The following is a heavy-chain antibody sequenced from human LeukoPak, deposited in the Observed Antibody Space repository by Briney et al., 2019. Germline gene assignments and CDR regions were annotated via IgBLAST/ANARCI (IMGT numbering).Heavy chain of an antibody. D-gene: IGHD3-10*01. CDR1: GFTFSSFA. J-gene: IGHJ4*02. Sequence: GGSLRLSCAASGFTFSSFAMSWVRQAPGKGLEWVSGITGGGDSTYYAESVKGRFTISRDNSKNTLYLQMNSLRAEDTAVYYCARSYYGSQGNFDYWGQGTLVTVSS. V-gene: IGHV3-23*01. CDR3: ARSYYGSQGNFDY. CDR2: ITGGGDST.